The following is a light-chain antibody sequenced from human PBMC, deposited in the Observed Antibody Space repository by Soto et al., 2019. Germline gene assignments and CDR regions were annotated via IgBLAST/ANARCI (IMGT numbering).Light chain of an antibody. CDR1: SSNIGNYF. J-gene: IGLJ2*01. Sequence: QAVVTQPPSVSAAPGQKVSISCSGSSSNIGNYFVSWYQQLPGTAPKVLIYDNDQRPSGIPDRFSGSKSGPSATLGITGLQAGDEADYYGGTWESSLSAGVFGGGTKVTVL. V-gene: IGLV1-51*01. CDR3: GTWESSLSAGV. CDR2: DND.